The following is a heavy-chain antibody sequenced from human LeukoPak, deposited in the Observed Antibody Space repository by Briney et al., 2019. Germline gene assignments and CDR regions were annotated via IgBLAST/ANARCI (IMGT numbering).Heavy chain of an antibody. CDR2: ISTSSSYI. J-gene: IGHJ5*02. D-gene: IGHD4-17*01. CDR1: GFTFNKYT. Sequence: GGSLRLSCAASGFTFNKYTMNWVRQAPGKGLEWVSSISTSSSYIYYADSVKGRFTISRDNAKNSLYLQMNSLRAEDTAVYYCASRSGLTTVTLANWFDPWGQGTLVTVSS. V-gene: IGHV3-21*04. CDR3: ASRSGLTTVTLANWFDP.